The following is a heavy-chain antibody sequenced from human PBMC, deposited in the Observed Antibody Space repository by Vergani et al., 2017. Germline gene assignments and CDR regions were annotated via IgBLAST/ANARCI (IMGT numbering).Heavy chain of an antibody. CDR3: AHNYYDSSGYYGY. CDR2: INTGNGNT. J-gene: IGHJ4*02. D-gene: IGHD3-22*01. V-gene: IGHV1-3*04. CDR1: GYTFTSYA. Sequence: QVQLVQSGAEVKKPGASVKVSCKASGYTFTSYAMHWVRQAPGQRLEWMGWINTGNGNTKYSQKCQGRVTITRDTSASTAYMELSSLRSEDTAVYYCAHNYYDSSGYYGYWGQGTLVTVSS.